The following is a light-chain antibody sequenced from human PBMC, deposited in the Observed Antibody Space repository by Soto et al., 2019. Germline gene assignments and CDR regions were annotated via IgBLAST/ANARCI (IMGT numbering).Light chain of an antibody. CDR3: QEYDGAPPIT. CDR1: ETVTGKY. J-gene: IGKJ1*01. Sequence: EIVLTQSPGTLSLSPADRATLSCRASETVTGKYLAWYQQKPGQTPTLVIFDASNRASGTPERFSGSGSGTHFTLTISRLEPEDFAVYYCQEYDGAPPITFGLGTKVDI. V-gene: IGKV3-20*01. CDR2: DAS.